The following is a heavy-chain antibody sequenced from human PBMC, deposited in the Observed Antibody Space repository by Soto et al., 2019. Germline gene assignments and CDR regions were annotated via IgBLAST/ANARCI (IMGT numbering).Heavy chain of an antibody. CDR3: ARIISPPPHNWFDP. V-gene: IGHV4-39*01. J-gene: IGHJ5*02. Sequence: SETLSLTCTVSGGSISSSNYYWGWIRQPPGKGLEWIGTIYYSGTTYYNPSLKSRVTISRDMSKNQFSLKLRSVTAADTAVFYCARIISPPPHNWFDPWGQGTLVTVSS. CDR2: IYYSGTT. CDR1: GGSISSSNYY.